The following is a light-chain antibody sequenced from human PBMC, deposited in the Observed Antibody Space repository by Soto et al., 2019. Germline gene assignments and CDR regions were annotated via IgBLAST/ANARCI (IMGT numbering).Light chain of an antibody. J-gene: IGKJ1*01. CDR3: QQYDNWPT. CDR1: QSISSN. CDR2: GAS. Sequence: EIVLTQAPATLSVSPGERATLSSRASQSISSNLVWYKQKAGQAPSLLIYGASTRATGIPARFSGSGSGTESTLTIRSLKSEDFAVYYCQQYDNWPTFGQGTKVDIK. V-gene: IGKV3-15*01.